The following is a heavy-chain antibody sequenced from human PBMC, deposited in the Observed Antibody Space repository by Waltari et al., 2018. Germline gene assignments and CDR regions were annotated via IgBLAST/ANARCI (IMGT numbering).Heavy chain of an antibody. CDR1: GGSFRGYY. D-gene: IGHD3-10*01. Sequence: QVQLQQWGAGLLKPSETLSLTCAVYGGSFRGYYWSWIRQPPGKGLEWIGEINHSGRTNYNPSLKSRVTRSLDTAKNQFSLKLSSVTAADTAVYYCARRRSWFGELVPFDYWGQGTLVTVSS. CDR2: INHSGRT. J-gene: IGHJ4*02. V-gene: IGHV4-34*01. CDR3: ARRRSWFGELVPFDY.